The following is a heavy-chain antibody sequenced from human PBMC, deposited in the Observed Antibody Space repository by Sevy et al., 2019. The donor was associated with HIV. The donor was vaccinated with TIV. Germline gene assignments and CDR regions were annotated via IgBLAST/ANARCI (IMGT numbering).Heavy chain of an antibody. Sequence: ASVTVSCKVSGYTLTQLSMHWVRQAPGKGLEWMGGFEPEDGETLHSQNFQGRVTLTEDTSTDTAYMELSSLRSEDTAVYYCASSRDYYDNSGPNFDYWGQGTLVTVSS. D-gene: IGHD3-22*01. CDR2: FEPEDGET. CDR3: ASSRDYYDNSGPNFDY. J-gene: IGHJ4*02. V-gene: IGHV1-24*01. CDR1: GYTLTQLS.